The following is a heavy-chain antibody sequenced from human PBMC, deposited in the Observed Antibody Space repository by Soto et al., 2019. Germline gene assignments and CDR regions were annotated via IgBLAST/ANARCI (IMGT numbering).Heavy chain of an antibody. CDR1: GFTFSSYA. Sequence: EVQLLESGGGLVQPGGSLRLSCAASGFTFSSYAMSWVRQAPGKGLEWVSAISGSGGSTYYADSVKGRFTISRDNSKNTLYLQMNSLRAEDTAVYYCAKDPWGSSSWYAPPPPGFDNWFDPWGQGTLVTVSS. J-gene: IGHJ5*02. D-gene: IGHD6-13*01. CDR3: AKDPWGSSSWYAPPPPGFDNWFDP. CDR2: ISGSGGST. V-gene: IGHV3-23*01.